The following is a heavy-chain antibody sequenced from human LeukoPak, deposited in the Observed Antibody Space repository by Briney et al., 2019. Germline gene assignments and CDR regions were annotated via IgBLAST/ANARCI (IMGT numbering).Heavy chain of an antibody. CDR1: GFTFSSYG. Sequence: GGSLRLSCAASGFTFSSYGMHWVRQAPGKGLEWVAVISYDGSNKYYADSVKGRFTISRDNSKNTLYLQMNSLRAEDTAVYYCAKDGMVTAIPLADWGQGTLVTVSS. CDR3: AKDGMVTAIPLAD. V-gene: IGHV3-30*18. J-gene: IGHJ4*02. CDR2: ISYDGSNK. D-gene: IGHD2-21*02.